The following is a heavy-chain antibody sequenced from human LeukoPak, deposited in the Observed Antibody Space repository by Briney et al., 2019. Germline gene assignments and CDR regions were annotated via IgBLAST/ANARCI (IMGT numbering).Heavy chain of an antibody. V-gene: IGHV4-30-2*01. CDR1: GGSISSGGYS. D-gene: IGHD5-12*01. CDR2: IYHSGST. J-gene: IGHJ4*02. Sequence: SETLSLTCAVSGGSISSGGYSWSWIRQPPGKGLEWIGYIYHSGSTYYNPSLKSRVTISVDRSKNQFSLKLSSVTAAGTAVYYCARGHSGYDPDYWGQGTLVTVSS. CDR3: ARGHSGYDPDY.